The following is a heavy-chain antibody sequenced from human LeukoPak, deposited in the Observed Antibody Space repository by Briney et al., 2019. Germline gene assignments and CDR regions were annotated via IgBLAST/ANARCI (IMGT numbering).Heavy chain of an antibody. Sequence: GASVKVSCKASGGTFSSYAISWVRQAPGQGLEWMGGIIPIFGTANYAQKFQGRVTITTDESTSTAYMELSSLRSEDTAVYYCARYSAAAVHMYFQHWGQGTLVTVSS. V-gene: IGHV1-69*05. CDR3: ARYSAAAVHMYFQH. CDR1: GGTFSSYA. D-gene: IGHD6-13*01. J-gene: IGHJ1*01. CDR2: IIPIFGTA.